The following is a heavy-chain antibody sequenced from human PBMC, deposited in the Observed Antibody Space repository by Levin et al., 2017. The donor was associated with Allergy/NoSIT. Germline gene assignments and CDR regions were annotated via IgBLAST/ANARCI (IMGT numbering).Heavy chain of an antibody. CDR3: ARSGRNREDPYYYYYGMDV. CDR2: INPNSGGT. J-gene: IGHJ6*02. Sequence: ASVKVSCKASGYTFTGYYMHWVRQAPGQGLEWMGWINPNSGGTNYAQKFQGRVTMTRDTSISTAYMELSRLRSDDTAVYYCARSGRNREDPYYYYYGMDVWGQGTTVTVSS. V-gene: IGHV1-2*02. D-gene: IGHD1-14*01. CDR1: GYTFTGYY.